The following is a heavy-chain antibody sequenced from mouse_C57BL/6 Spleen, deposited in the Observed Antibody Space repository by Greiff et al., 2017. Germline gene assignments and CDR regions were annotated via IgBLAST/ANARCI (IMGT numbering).Heavy chain of an antibody. J-gene: IGHJ1*03. CDR1: GFTFSDYY. Sequence: EVKLVESEGGLVQPGSSMKLSCTASGFTFSDYYMAWVRQVPEKGLEWVANINYDGSSTYYLDSLKSRFIISRDNAKNILYLQMSSLKSEDTATYYCAREGVRGYFDVWGTGTTVTVSS. V-gene: IGHV5-16*01. CDR3: AREGVRGYFDV. CDR2: INYDGSST.